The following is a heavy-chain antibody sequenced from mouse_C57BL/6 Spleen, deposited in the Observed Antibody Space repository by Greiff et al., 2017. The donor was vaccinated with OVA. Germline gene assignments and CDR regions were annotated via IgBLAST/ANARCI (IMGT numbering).Heavy chain of an antibody. J-gene: IGHJ3*01. CDR1: GFNIKDDY. V-gene: IGHV14-4*01. Sequence: VQLKESGAELVRPGASVKLSCTASGFNIKDDYMHWVKQRPEQGLEWIGWIDPENGDTEYASKFQGKATITADTSSNTAYLQLSSLTSEVTAVYYCTSYYYGSRTPWFAYWGQGTLVTVSA. CDR2: IDPENGDT. CDR3: TSYYYGSRTPWFAY. D-gene: IGHD1-1*01.